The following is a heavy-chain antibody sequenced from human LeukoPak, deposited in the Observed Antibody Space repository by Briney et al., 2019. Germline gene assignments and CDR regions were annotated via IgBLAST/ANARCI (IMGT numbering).Heavy chain of an antibody. CDR1: GYTFTGYY. CDR2: INPNSGST. J-gene: IGHJ4*02. V-gene: IGHV1-2*06. Sequence: ASVKVSCKASGYTFTGYYMHWLRQAPGQGLEWMGRINPNSGSTNHAQKFQGRVTMTRDTSISTAYMELSRLRSDDTAVYYCARGSSSAPGDYWGQGTLVTVSS. D-gene: IGHD6-13*01. CDR3: ARGSSSAPGDY.